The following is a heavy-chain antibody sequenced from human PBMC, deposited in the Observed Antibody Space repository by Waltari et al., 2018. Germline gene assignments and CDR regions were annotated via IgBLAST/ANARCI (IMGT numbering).Heavy chain of an antibody. V-gene: IGHV3-21*01. J-gene: IGHJ4*02. CDR2: ISTSSDYI. D-gene: IGHD6-19*01. Sequence: EVQLVESGGGLVRPGGSLRLSCAASGFTFSTYSMNWVRQAPGKGPKWVSSISTSSDYIYYADSVKGRFTISRDNAKNSLYLQMNSLRAEDTAVYYCARDSSDFDYWGQGTLVTVSS. CDR1: GFTFSTYS. CDR3: ARDSSDFDY.